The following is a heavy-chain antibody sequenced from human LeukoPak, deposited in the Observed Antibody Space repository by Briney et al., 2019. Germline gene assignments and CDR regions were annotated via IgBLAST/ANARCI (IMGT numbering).Heavy chain of an antibody. CDR2: IYYSGSN. Sequence: SETLSLTCTVSGGSISSSSYYWGWIRQPPGKGLEWIGIIYYSGSNYYNPSLKSRVTISVGASRNQFYLKLSPVTAADTAVYYCARDSEWAIFGVVNDAFDIWGQGTMVTVSS. V-gene: IGHV4-39*07. J-gene: IGHJ3*02. CDR3: ARDSEWAIFGVVNDAFDI. D-gene: IGHD3-3*01. CDR1: GGSISSSSYY.